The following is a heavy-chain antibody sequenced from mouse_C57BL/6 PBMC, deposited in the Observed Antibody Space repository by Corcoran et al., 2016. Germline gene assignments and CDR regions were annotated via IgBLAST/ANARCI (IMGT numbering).Heavy chain of an antibody. V-gene: IGHV9-3*01. Sequence: QIQLVRSGPELKKPGETVKISCKASGYTFTTYGMSWVKQAPGKGLKWMGWINTYSGVPTYADDFKGRFAFSLETSASTAYLQINNLKNEDTATYFCARFYFDYWGQGTTLTVSS. CDR2: INTYSGVP. J-gene: IGHJ2*01. CDR3: ARFYFDY. CDR1: GYTFTTYG.